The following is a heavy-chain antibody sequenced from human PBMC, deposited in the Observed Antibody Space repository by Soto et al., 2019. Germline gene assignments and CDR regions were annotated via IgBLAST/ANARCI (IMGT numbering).Heavy chain of an antibody. J-gene: IGHJ5*02. D-gene: IGHD3-22*01. CDR1: GFTFSSYA. CDR3: ARDYYESSGSMANWFDP. V-gene: IGHV3-30-3*01. CDR2: ISYDGSNK. Sequence: GGSLRLSCAASGFTFSSYAMHWVRQAPGKGLEWAAVISYDGSNKYYADSVKGRFTISRDNSKNTLYLQMNSLRAEDTAVYYCARDYYESSGSMANWFDPWGQGTLVTVSS.